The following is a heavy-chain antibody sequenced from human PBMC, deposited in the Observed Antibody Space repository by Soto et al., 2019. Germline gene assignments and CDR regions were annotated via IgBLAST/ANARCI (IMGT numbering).Heavy chain of an antibody. V-gene: IGHV3-33*01. CDR3: ASIRHITIFGVADYGMDV. CDR1: GFTFSSYG. D-gene: IGHD3-3*01. Sequence: GGSLRLSCAASGFTFSSYGMHWVRQAPGKGLEWVAVIWYDGSNKYYADSVKGRFTISRDNSKNTLYLQMNSLRAEDTAVYYCASIRHITIFGVADYGMDVWGQGTTVTVSS. J-gene: IGHJ6*02. CDR2: IWYDGSNK.